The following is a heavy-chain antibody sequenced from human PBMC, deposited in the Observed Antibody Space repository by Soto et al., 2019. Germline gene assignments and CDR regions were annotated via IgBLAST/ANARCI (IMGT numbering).Heavy chain of an antibody. CDR1: GFTFRSYE. CDR3: ARIDSVVVVAATRPMDV. V-gene: IGHV3-48*03. D-gene: IGHD2-15*01. Sequence: DVQLVESGGGLVQPGGSLRLSCAASGFTFRSYEMNWLRQAPGKGLEWLSYISSSGATIYYADSVKGRFTISRVNARNSLYLQMNSLRAEDTAVYYCARIDSVVVVAATRPMDVWGQGTTVTVSS. J-gene: IGHJ6*02. CDR2: ISSSGATI.